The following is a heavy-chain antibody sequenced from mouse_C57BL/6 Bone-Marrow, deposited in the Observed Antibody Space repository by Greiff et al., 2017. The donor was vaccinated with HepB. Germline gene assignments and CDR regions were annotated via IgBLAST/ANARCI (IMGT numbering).Heavy chain of an antibody. Sequence: VQLQQSGAELVKPGASVKLSCKASGYTFTSYWMHWVKQRPGQGLEWIGMIHPNSGGTNYNEKFKSKATLTVDKSSSTAYMQLSSLTSEDSAVYYCTRRGIYDYALYYWGQGTTLTVSS. D-gene: IGHD2-4*01. CDR3: TRRGIYDYALYY. CDR1: GYTFTSYW. J-gene: IGHJ2*01. V-gene: IGHV1-64*01. CDR2: IHPNSGGT.